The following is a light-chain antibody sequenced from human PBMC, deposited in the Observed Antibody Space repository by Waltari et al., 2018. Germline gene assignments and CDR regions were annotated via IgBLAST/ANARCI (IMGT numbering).Light chain of an antibody. CDR2: AAS. Sequence: DIQLTQSPSSLSASVGDRITITCRASQSISLYLNWYQQKPGKAPNLLIYAASNLHRGVPSRFIGSGSGTDFTLTINSLEPEDFATYYCQQNYSPLRTFGQGTKLEI. CDR3: QQNYSPLRT. J-gene: IGKJ2*01. CDR1: QSISLY. V-gene: IGKV1-39*01.